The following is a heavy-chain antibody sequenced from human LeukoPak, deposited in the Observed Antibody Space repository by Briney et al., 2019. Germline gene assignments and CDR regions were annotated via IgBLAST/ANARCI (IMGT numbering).Heavy chain of an antibody. V-gene: IGHV4-31*03. CDR3: ARIPGDYYDTQGDY. CDR1: GGSIRSGGDY. CDR2: IYYSGST. Sequence: PSQTLSLTCTVSGGSIRSGGDYWSWIRQHPGKGLEWIGSIYYSGSTNYSPSLESRVTISVDTSKNQFSLRLSSVTAADTAVYYCARIPGDYYDTQGDYWGQGTLVIVSS. J-gene: IGHJ4*02. D-gene: IGHD3-22*01.